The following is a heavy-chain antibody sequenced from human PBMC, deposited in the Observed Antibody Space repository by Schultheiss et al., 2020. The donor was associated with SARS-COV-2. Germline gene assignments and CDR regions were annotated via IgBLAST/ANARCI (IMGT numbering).Heavy chain of an antibody. J-gene: IGHJ4*02. V-gene: IGHV3-23*01. Sequence: GGSLRLSCATSKFTFTTYTMKWVRQAPGKGLEWVSAINGRGSTFYTDSVKGRFTISRDNSKNTLFLEMNSLRAEDTAIYYCAKTRSGSYSVFDYWGQGTLVTVSS. D-gene: IGHD1-26*01. CDR1: KFTFTTYT. CDR3: AKTRSGSYSVFDY. CDR2: INGRGST.